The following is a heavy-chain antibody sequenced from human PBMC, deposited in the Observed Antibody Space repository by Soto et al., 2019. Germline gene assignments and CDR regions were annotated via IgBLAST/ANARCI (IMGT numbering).Heavy chain of an antibody. CDR3: AREVYGMDA. CDR1: GGSSSSYD. V-gene: IGHV4-59*01. J-gene: IGHJ6*02. Sequence: AETLSLTCTVSGGSSSSYDWSWIRQPPGKGLEGIGYIYYSGSTNYNPPLKSRVTISVDTSKNQSSLKLSSVTAAETDVYYCAREVYGMDARGQGTTVPVSS. CDR2: IYYSGST.